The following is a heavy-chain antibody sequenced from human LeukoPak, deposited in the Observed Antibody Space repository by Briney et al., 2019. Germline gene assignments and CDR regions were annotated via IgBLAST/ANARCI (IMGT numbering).Heavy chain of an antibody. CDR3: ATYTVTPRHFDY. D-gene: IGHD4-17*01. V-gene: IGHV3-23*01. CDR1: GFTFSSYA. CDR2: ITGSGGDT. Sequence: GGSLRLSCEASGFTFSSYAMSWVRQAPGKGLEWVSSITGSGGDTYYADSVKGRFTISRDNSKNTLYLQMNSLRAEGTAVYYCATYTVTPRHFDYWGQGTLVTVSS. J-gene: IGHJ4*02.